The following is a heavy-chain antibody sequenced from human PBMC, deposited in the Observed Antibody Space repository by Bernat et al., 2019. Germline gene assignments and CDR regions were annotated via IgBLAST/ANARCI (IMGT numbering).Heavy chain of an antibody. V-gene: IGHV3-30*18. CDR2: ISYDGSNK. CDR3: AKDLAWTYYYDSSGYHSLDY. D-gene: IGHD3-22*01. J-gene: IGHJ4*02. CDR1: GFTFSSYG. Sequence: QVQLVESGGGVVQPGRSLRLSCAASGFTFSSYGMHWVRQAPGQWLEWVAVISYDGSNKYYADSVKGRFTISRDNSKNTLYLQMNSLRAEDTAVYYCAKDLAWTYYYDSSGYHSLDYWGQGTLVTVSS.